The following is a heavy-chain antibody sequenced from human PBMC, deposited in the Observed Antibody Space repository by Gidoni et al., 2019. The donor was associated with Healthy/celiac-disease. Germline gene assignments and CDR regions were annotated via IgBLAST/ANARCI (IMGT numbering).Heavy chain of an antibody. CDR1: GFTFSNAW. V-gene: IGHV3-15*07. CDR3: TTGPGVRGVIINDDFDY. CDR2: IKSKTDGGTT. J-gene: IGHJ4*02. Sequence: EVQLVESGGGLVKPGGSLRLSCAASGFTFSNAWMNWVRQAPGKGLEWVGRIKSKTDGGTTDYAAPVKGRFTISRDDSKNTLYLQMNSLKTEDTAVYYCTTGPGVRGVIINDDFDYWGQGTLVTVSS. D-gene: IGHD3-10*01.